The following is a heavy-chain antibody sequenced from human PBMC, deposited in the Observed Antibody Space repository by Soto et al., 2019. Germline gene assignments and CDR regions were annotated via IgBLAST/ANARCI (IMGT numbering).Heavy chain of an antibody. D-gene: IGHD3-22*01. CDR1: GFTFSSYE. CDR3: ARAYYYDSSGSRAPFDY. V-gene: IGHV3-48*03. J-gene: IGHJ4*02. Sequence: GESLKISCAASGFTFSSYEMNWVRQAPGKGLEWVSYISSSGSTIYYADSVKGRFTISRDNAKNSLYLQMNSLRAEDTAVYYCARAYYYDSSGSRAPFDYWGQGTLVTVSS. CDR2: ISSSGSTI.